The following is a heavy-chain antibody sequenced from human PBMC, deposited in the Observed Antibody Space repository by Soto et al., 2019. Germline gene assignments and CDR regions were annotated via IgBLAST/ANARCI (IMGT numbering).Heavy chain of an antibody. Sequence: GGSLRLSCAASGFTFSSYSMNWVRQAPGKGLEWVSYISSSSSTIYYADSVKGRFTISRDNAKNSLYLQMNSLRAEDTAVYYCARDTYRSYYYYYMDVWGKGTTVTVSS. CDR1: GFTFSSYS. J-gene: IGHJ6*03. D-gene: IGHD4-4*01. CDR2: ISSSSSTI. CDR3: ARDTYRSYYYYYMDV. V-gene: IGHV3-48*01.